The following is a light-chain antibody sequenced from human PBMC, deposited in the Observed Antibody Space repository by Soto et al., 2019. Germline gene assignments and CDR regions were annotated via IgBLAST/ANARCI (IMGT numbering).Light chain of an antibody. V-gene: IGLV2-8*01. CDR3: SSFAGGGNPVL. CDR1: SSDVGGYNY. J-gene: IGLJ2*01. Sequence: QSALTQPPSASGSLGQSVTISCTGTSSDVGGYNYVSWHQQHPGKAPKVMIYEVTKRPPGVPDRFSGSKSGNRASLTVSALQAEDEADYYCSSFAGGGNPVLLGGGTKLTVL. CDR2: EVT.